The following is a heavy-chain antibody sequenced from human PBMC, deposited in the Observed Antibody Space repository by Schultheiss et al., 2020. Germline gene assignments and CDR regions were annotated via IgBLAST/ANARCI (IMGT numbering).Heavy chain of an antibody. CDR2: ISYDGSNK. CDR1: GFTFSSYG. Sequence: GGSLRLSCAASGFTFSSYGMHWVRQAPGKGLEWVAVISYDGSNKYYADSVKGRFTISRDNSKNTLYLQMNSLRAEDTAVYYCVRDWLHAQDYWGRGTRVTVSS. D-gene: IGHD3-10*01. CDR3: VRDWLHAQDY. V-gene: IGHV3-30*03. J-gene: IGHJ4*02.